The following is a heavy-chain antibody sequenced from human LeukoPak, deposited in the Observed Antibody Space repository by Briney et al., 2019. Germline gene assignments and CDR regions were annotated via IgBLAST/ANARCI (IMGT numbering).Heavy chain of an antibody. J-gene: IGHJ4*02. D-gene: IGHD1-1*01. CDR3: VKITSVTGGDC. CDR2: ISNNGGSS. Sequence: PGGSLRLSCSASGFTFSAYAMYWVRQAPGKGLEYVPGISNNGGSSFHADSVKGRFTISRDNSKNTLYLQMSSLRAEDTAVYYCVKITSVTGGDCWGQGTRLTVSS. V-gene: IGHV3-64D*09. CDR1: GFTFSAYA.